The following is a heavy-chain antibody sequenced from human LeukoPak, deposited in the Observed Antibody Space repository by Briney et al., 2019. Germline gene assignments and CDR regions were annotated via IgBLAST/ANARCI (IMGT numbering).Heavy chain of an antibody. Sequence: SETLSLTCTLSGGSISSYYWSWIRQPPGKGLEWIGYIYYSGSTNYNPSLKSRVTISVDTSKNQFSLKLSSVTAADTAVYYCAREGGRFGELRYWGQGTLVTVSS. J-gene: IGHJ4*02. CDR2: IYYSGST. CDR3: AREGGRFGELRY. CDR1: GGSISSYY. V-gene: IGHV4-59*01. D-gene: IGHD3-10*01.